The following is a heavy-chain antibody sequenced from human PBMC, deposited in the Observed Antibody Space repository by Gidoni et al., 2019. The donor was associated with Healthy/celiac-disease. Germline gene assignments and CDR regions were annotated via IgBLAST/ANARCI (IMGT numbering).Heavy chain of an antibody. CDR2: ISSSSSTI. J-gene: IGHJ6*02. Sequence: EVQLVESGGGLVQPGGSLRPSCAASGFTFSSYCMNWVRQAPGKGLEWVSYISSSSSTIYYADSVKGRFTISRDNSKNSLYLQMNSLRAEDTAVYYCAIDKSSLQWLVYYYYYGMDVWGQGTTVTVSS. V-gene: IGHV3-48*01. D-gene: IGHD6-19*01. CDR1: GFTFSSYC. CDR3: AIDKSSLQWLVYYYYYGMDV.